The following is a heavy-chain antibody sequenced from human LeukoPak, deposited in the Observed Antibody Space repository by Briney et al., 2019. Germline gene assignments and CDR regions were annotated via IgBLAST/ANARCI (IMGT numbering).Heavy chain of an antibody. Sequence: ASVKVSCKASGYSFTVYYMHWVRQAPGQGLEWMGWINPNSGGTNYAQKFQGRVTMTRDTSISTAYMELSRLRSDDTAVYYCARDPEQGYSGYDLFDYWGQGTLVTVSS. D-gene: IGHD5-12*01. J-gene: IGHJ4*02. CDR2: INPNSGGT. CDR3: ARDPEQGYSGYDLFDY. CDR1: GYSFTVYY. V-gene: IGHV1-2*02.